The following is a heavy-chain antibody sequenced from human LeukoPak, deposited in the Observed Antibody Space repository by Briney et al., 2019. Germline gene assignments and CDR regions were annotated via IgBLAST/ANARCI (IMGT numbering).Heavy chain of an antibody. V-gene: IGHV1-18*01. CDR2: ISAYNGNT. CDR1: RYTFTSYG. CDR3: ARVSGSGSSYYYYGMDV. Sequence: ASVKVSCKASRYTFTSYGISWVRQAPGQGLEWMGWISAYNGNTNYAQKLQGRVTMTTDTSTSTAYMELRSLRSDDTAVYYCARVSGSGSSYYYYGMDVWGQGTTVTVSS. J-gene: IGHJ6*02. D-gene: IGHD3-10*01.